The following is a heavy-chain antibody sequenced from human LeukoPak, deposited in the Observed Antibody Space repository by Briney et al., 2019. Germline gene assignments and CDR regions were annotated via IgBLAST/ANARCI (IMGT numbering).Heavy chain of an antibody. Sequence: GGSLRLSCAASGFAFGNAWITWVRQAPGKGLEWVGRIKSKADGGATDCAAPVKGRFTISRDDSKNTVYLQMDSLKTEDTAVYYCSTGLPVSDYWGQGTLVTVSS. CDR1: GFAFGNAW. D-gene: IGHD5-12*01. J-gene: IGHJ4*02. CDR2: IKSKADGGAT. CDR3: STGLPVSDY. V-gene: IGHV3-15*01.